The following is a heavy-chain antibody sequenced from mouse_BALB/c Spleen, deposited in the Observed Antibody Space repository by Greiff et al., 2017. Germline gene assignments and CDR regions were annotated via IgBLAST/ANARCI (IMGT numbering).Heavy chain of an antibody. D-gene: IGHD2-2*01. CDR1: GYTFTSYW. V-gene: IGHV1S41*01. Sequence: DLVKPGASVKLSCKASGYTFTSYWINWINQRPGQGLEWIGRIAPGSGSTYYNEMFKGKATLTVDTSSSTAYIQLSSLSSEDSAVYFCARIGYDGFYAMDYWGQGTSVTVSS. CDR2: IAPGSGST. CDR3: ARIGYDGFYAMDY. J-gene: IGHJ4*01.